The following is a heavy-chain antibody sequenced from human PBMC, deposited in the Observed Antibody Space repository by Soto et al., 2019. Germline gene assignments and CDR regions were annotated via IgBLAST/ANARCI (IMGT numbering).Heavy chain of an antibody. D-gene: IGHD1-1*01. Sequence: SETLSLTCTVSGGSISSYYWNWIRQPPGQGLEWIGYIYHIGSTNYSPSLKSRVTISVDTSKNQFSLNLSSVTAADTAVYYCARTYRTFSDWTPVYYYYGLDVWGRGTTVTVSS. V-gene: IGHV4-59*01. J-gene: IGHJ6*02. CDR3: ARTYRTFSDWTPVYYYYGLDV. CDR2: IYHIGST. CDR1: GGSISSYY.